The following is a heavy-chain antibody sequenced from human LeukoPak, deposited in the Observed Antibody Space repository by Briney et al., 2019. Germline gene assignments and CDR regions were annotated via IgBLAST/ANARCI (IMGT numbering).Heavy chain of an antibody. J-gene: IGHJ6*02. Sequence: GGSLRLSCAASGFTFSDYYMSWIRQAPGKGLEWVSVIYSGGSTYYADSVKGRFTISRDNSKNTLYLQMNSLRAEDTAVYYCAREWDYYDSSGPRRDYYGMDVWGQGTTVTVSS. CDR2: IYSGGST. D-gene: IGHD3-22*01. CDR3: AREWDYYDSSGPRRDYYGMDV. CDR1: GFTFSDYY. V-gene: IGHV3-66*01.